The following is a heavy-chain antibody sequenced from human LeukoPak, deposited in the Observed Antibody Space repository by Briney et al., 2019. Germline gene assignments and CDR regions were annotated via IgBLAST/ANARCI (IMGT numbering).Heavy chain of an antibody. Sequence: GESLKISCKGSGYSFTSYWIGWVRPMPGKGLEWMGIIYPGDSDTRYSPSFQGQVTISADKSISTAYLQWSSLKASDTAMYYCARPGYYYDSSGYSNDAFDIWGQGTMVTVSS. CDR3: ARPGYYYDSSGYSNDAFDI. J-gene: IGHJ3*02. V-gene: IGHV5-51*01. CDR2: IYPGDSDT. D-gene: IGHD3-22*01. CDR1: GYSFTSYW.